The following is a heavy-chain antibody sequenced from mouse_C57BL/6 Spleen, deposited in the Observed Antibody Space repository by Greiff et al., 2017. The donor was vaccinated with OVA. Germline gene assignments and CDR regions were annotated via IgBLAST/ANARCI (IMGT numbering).Heavy chain of an antibody. CDR3: TREGDYGNYGYFDV. Sequence: VHVKQSGAELVRPGASVKLSCTASGFNIKDYYMHWVKQRPEQGLEWIGRIDPEDGDTEYAPKFQGKATMTADTSSNTAYLQLSSLTSEDTAVYYCTREGDYGNYGYFDVWGTGTTVTVSS. CDR1: GFNIKDYY. J-gene: IGHJ1*03. V-gene: IGHV14-1*01. D-gene: IGHD2-1*01. CDR2: IDPEDGDT.